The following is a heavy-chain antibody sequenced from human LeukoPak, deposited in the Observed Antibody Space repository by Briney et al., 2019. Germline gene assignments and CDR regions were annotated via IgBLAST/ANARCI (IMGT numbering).Heavy chain of an antibody. CDR2: ISENGEST. J-gene: IGHJ4*02. CDR3: ASYFHYGDYASLWY. CDR1: RFTFNTDA. D-gene: IGHD4-17*01. V-gene: IGHV3-23*01. Sequence: GGSLRLSCAASRFTFNTDAMSWVRQAPGKGLEWVSSISENGESTYYADSVKGRYTISRDNSRNTLYLQMNSLRAEDTAVYYCASYFHYGDYASLWYWGQGTLVTVSS.